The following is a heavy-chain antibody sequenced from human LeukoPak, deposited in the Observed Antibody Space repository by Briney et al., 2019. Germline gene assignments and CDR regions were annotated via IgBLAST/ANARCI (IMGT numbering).Heavy chain of an antibody. CDR1: GFTFSSYA. D-gene: IGHD2-15*01. V-gene: IGHV3-30-3*01. J-gene: IGHJ3*02. Sequence: GGSLRLSCAASGFTFSSYALHWVRQAPGKGLDWVAVISYDGSNKYYADSVKGRFTISRDNSKNTLYLQMNSLRAEDTAVYYCARAPSKGGLDAFDIWGQGTMVTVSS. CDR3: ARAPSKGGLDAFDI. CDR2: ISYDGSNK.